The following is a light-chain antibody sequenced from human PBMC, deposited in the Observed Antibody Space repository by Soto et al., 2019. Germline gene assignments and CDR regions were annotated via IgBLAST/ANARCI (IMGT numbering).Light chain of an antibody. CDR1: SSDVGGYNY. CDR2: DVS. CDR3: SSYTSSSTVV. J-gene: IGLJ2*01. V-gene: IGLV2-14*01. Sequence: QSALTQPASVSGSPGQSITISCTGTSSDVGGYNYVSWYQQHPGKAPKLMIYDVSNRPSGVSNRFSGSKSGNTASLTISGLQAEDEADYYCSSYTSSSTVVFAGGPKLTVL.